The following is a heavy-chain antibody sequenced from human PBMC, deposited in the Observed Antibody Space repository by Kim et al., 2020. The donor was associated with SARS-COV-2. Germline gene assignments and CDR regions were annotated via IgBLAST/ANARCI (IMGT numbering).Heavy chain of an antibody. V-gene: IGHV3-74*01. D-gene: IGHD3-16*01. CDR1: GFTFSSYW. J-gene: IGHJ6*02. CDR2: INSDGGST. CDR3: ARVRSYGMDV. Sequence: GGSLRLSCAASGFTFSSYWMHWVRQAPGKGLVWVSRINSDGGSTNYADSVQGRFTISRDNAKNTLYVQMNSLRAEDTAVYYCARVRSYGMDVWGQGTTVTVSS.